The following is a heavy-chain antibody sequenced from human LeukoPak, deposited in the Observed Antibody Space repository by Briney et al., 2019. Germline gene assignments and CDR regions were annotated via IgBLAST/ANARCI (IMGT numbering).Heavy chain of an antibody. Sequence: PGGSLRLSCAASGFTFSSYWMSWVRQAPGKGLEWVANIKQDGSEKYYVDSVKGRFTISRDNAKNSLYLQMNSLRAEDTAVYYCARDQELFGYYYYYYYMDVWGKGTTVTISS. CDR2: IKQDGSEK. CDR1: GFTFSSYW. J-gene: IGHJ6*03. CDR3: ARDQELFGYYYYYYYMDV. D-gene: IGHD1-7*01. V-gene: IGHV3-7*01.